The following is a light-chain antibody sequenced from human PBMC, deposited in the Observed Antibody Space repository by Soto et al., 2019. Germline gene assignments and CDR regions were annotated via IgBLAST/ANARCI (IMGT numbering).Light chain of an antibody. V-gene: IGLV4-60*02. CDR3: ETWDINTHVV. CDR2: LEGSGSY. Sequence: QSVPTLSSSASASLGSSVKLTCTLSSGHSTYIIAWHQQQPGKAPRYLMKLEGSGSYNKGSGVPDRFSGSSSGADRYLTISNLQFEDEADYYCETWDINTHVVFGGGTKLTVL. J-gene: IGLJ2*01. CDR1: SGHSTYI.